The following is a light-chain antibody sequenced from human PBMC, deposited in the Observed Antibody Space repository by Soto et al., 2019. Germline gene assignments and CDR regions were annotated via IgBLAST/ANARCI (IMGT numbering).Light chain of an antibody. V-gene: IGLV2-8*01. CDR1: SSDVGDYNY. J-gene: IGLJ1*01. CDR2: EVN. Sequence: QSALTQPPSASGSPGQSVTISCTGTSSDVGDYNYVAWHQQHPGKAPKLMIYEVNKRPSGVPDRFSGSKSGNTASLTVSGLQAEDEADYYCSSFAGSNNPYVFGTGTKPPS. CDR3: SSFAGSNNPYV.